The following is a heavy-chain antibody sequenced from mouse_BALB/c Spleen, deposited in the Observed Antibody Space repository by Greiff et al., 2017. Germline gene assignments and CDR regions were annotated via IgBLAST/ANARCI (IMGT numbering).Heavy chain of an antibody. D-gene: IGHD2-4*01. V-gene: IGHV1-7*01. CDR1: GYTFTSYW. J-gene: IGHJ4*01. CDR2: INPSTGYT. Sequence: QVQLQQSGAELAKPGASVKMSCKASGYTFTSYWMHWVKQRPGQGLEWIGYINPSTGYTEYNQKFKDKATLTADKSSSTAYMQLSSLTSEDSAVYYCARRDYDYDIYYAMDYWGQGTSVTVSS. CDR3: ARRDYDYDIYYAMDY.